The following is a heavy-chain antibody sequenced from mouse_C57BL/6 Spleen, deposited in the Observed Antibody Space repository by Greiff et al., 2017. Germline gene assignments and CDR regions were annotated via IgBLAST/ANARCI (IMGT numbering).Heavy chain of an antibody. CDR2: IYPRDGST. CDR3: ARPSEKNPGNGYDD. V-gene: IGHV1-85*01. CDR1: GYTFTSYD. Sequence: VHLVESGPELVKPGASVKLSCKASGYTFTSYDINWVKQRPGQGLEWIGWIYPRDGSTKYNEKFKGKATLTVDTSSSTAYMELHSLTSEDSAVYFCARPSEKNPGNGYDDWGQGTTLTVSS. J-gene: IGHJ2*01. D-gene: IGHD2-2*01.